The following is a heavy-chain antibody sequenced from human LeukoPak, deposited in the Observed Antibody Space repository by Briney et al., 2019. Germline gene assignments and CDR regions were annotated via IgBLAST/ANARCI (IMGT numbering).Heavy chain of an antibody. Sequence: SETLSLTCTVAGGSISRYYWSWIRQPAGKGLEWIGRIYTSGSTNYNPPLKSRVSMSVKTTQKQFSLRLSAVAAADTAVYYCARASPGSISYYYGMDVWGQGTTVTVSS. J-gene: IGHJ6*02. D-gene: IGHD2-2*01. V-gene: IGHV4-4*07. CDR1: GGSISRYY. CDR2: IYTSGST. CDR3: ARASPGSISYYYGMDV.